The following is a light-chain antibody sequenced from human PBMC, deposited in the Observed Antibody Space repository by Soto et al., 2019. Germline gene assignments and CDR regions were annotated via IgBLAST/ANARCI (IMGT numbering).Light chain of an antibody. V-gene: IGKV3-20*01. J-gene: IGKJ1*01. CDR2: GAA. Sequence: EVALTQSPATLSLSPGAPATPSCRASQIVSANYIAWYQQKTGQAPRLLSDGAASRATSIPDRVSGSGSETDFTLTISRLEPEDVAAYYCQQYGSSPATFGQGTKVDIK. CDR1: QIVSANY. CDR3: QQYGSSPAT.